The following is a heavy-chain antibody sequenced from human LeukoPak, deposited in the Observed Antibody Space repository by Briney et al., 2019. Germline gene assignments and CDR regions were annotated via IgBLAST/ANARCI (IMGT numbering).Heavy chain of an antibody. J-gene: IGHJ3*02. D-gene: IGHD3-22*01. Sequence: GGSPRLSCAASGFTFSSYSMNWVRQAPGKGLEWVSSISSSSSYIYYADSVKGRFTISRDNAKNSLYLQMNSLRAEDTAVYYCARENVYYYDSSGYPPENDAFDIWGQGTMVTVSS. CDR3: ARENVYYYDSSGYPPENDAFDI. CDR1: GFTFSSYS. CDR2: ISSSSSYI. V-gene: IGHV3-21*01.